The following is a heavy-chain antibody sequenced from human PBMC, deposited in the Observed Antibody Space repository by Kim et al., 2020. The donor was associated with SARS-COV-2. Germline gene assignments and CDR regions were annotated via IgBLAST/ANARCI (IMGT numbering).Heavy chain of an antibody. CDR2: IYPGDSDT. V-gene: IGHV5-51*01. J-gene: IGHJ4*02. D-gene: IGHD2-2*01. CDR1: GYSFTSYW. Sequence: GASLKISCKGSGYSFTSYWIGWVRQMPGKGLEWMGIIYPGDSDTRYSPSFQGQVTISADKSISTAYLQWSSLKASDTAMYYCARQEGYCSSTSCYLYFDYWGQGTLVTVSS. CDR3: ARQEGYCSSTSCYLYFDY.